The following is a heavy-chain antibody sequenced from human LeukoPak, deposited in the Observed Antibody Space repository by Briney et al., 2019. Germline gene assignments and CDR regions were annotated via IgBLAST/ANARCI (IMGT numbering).Heavy chain of an antibody. J-gene: IGHJ5*02. CDR3: AREYYDFWSGPNPGWFDP. Sequence: GASVKVSCKASGGTFSSYAISWVRQAPGQGLEWMGGIIPIFGTANYAQKFQGRVTITADKSTSTAYMELSSLRSEDTAVYYCAREYYDFWSGPNPGWFDPWGQGTLVTVSS. V-gene: IGHV1-69*06. D-gene: IGHD3-3*01. CDR2: IIPIFGTA. CDR1: GGTFSSYA.